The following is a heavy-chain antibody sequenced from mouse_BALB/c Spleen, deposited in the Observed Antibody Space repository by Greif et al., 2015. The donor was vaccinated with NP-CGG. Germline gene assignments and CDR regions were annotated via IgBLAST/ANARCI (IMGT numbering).Heavy chain of an antibody. J-gene: IGHJ3*01. CDR2: IFPGTGTT. Sequence: VQLQQSGAELVKPGASVKLSCKTSGYTFTSYWIQWVKQRPGQGLGWIGEIFPGTGTTYYNEKFKGKATLTIDTSSSTAYMQLSSLTSEDSAVYFCARRELRGFAYWGQGTLVTVSA. CDR3: ARRELRGFAY. D-gene: IGHD1-1*01. CDR1: GYTFTSYW. V-gene: IGHV1S132*01.